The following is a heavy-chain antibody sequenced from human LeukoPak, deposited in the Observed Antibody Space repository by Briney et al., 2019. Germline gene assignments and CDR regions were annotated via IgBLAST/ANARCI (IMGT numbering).Heavy chain of an antibody. CDR2: INPNSGGT. CDR3: ARDRGTGTDAIDI. J-gene: IGHJ3*02. Sequence: ASVKVSCKASGYTFTGYYMHWVRQAPGQGLEWMGLINPNSGGTNYAQKFQGRVTMTRDTSISTAYMELSRLRSDDTAVYYCARDRGTGTDAIDIWGQGTMVTVSS. V-gene: IGHV1-2*02. D-gene: IGHD7-27*01. CDR1: GYTFTGYY.